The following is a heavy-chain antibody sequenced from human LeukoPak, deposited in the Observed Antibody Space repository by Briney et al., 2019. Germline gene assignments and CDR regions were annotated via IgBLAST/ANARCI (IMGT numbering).Heavy chain of an antibody. CDR3: AKGDPMSTFDY. CDR2: IWYDGSNK. CDR1: GFTFSSYG. V-gene: IGHV3-33*06. Sequence: PGGSLRLSCAASGFTFSSYGMHWVRQAPGKGLEWVAVIWYDGSNKYYADSVKGRFTISRDNSKNTLYLQMNSLRAEDMAVYYCAKGDPMSTFDYWGQGTLVTVSS. J-gene: IGHJ4*02.